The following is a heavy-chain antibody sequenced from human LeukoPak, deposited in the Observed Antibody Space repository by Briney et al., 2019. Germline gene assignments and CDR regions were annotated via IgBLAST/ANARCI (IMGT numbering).Heavy chain of an antibody. CDR2: VSTYNGNT. Sequence: ASVNVSFTASGYTFTSYGISWVRQAPGQGLEWMGWVSTYNGNTKYAQNLQGRVTTTTDTSTSTAYMELRSLRSDDTAMYYCARQSTGSYYSPIDYWGQGTLVTVSS. J-gene: IGHJ4*02. CDR1: GYTFTSYG. V-gene: IGHV1-18*01. CDR3: ARQSTGSYYSPIDY. D-gene: IGHD1-26*01.